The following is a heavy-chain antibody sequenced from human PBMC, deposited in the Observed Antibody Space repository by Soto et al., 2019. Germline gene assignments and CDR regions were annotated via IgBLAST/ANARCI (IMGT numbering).Heavy chain of an antibody. CDR1: GYTFTGYA. V-gene: IGHV1-3*01. D-gene: IGHD5-12*01. CDR2: INAGNGNT. J-gene: IGHJ4*02. CDR3: ARAQNLEMATP. Sequence: GASVKVSCKASGYTFTGYAILWVRQAPGQWLEWMGWINAGNGNTKYSQKFQGRVTITRDTSASTAYMELSSLRSEDTAVYYCARAQNLEMATPWGQGTLVTVSS.